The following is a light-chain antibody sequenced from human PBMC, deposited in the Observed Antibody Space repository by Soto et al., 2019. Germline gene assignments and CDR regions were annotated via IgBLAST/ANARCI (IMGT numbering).Light chain of an antibody. CDR3: LSFDNSLGRSV. V-gene: IGLV1-40*01. CDR2: DNK. Sequence: QSVLTQPPSVSGAPGQRVTISCTGTTSNIGAPHAVHWYQQVPGTAPKLLVYDNKNRPSGATDRFTCSKSGTSSSLAITGLQAEDEADYFCLSFDNSLGRSVFGGGTKLTVL. J-gene: IGLJ2*01. CDR1: TSNIGAPHA.